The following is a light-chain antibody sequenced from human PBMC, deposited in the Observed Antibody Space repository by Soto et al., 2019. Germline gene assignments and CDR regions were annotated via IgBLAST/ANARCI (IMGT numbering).Light chain of an antibody. CDR3: LQDNSYPWT. Sequence: AIQMTQSPSSLSASVEDRVTISCRASQDIRNYLGWYQQKSGEAPKLLIYGASSLESGVPSRFSGSGSGTDFTLTISSLQAEDFATYYCLQDNSYPWTFGQGTKVEI. V-gene: IGKV1-6*01. J-gene: IGKJ1*01. CDR2: GAS. CDR1: QDIRNY.